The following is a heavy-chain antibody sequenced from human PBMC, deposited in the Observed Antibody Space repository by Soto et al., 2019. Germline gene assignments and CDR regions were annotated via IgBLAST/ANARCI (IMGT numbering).Heavy chain of an antibody. D-gene: IGHD3-3*01. CDR2: IISIFGTA. V-gene: IGHV1-69*01. Sequence: QVQLVQSGAEVKKPGSSVKVSCKASGGTFSSYAISWVRQAPGQGLEWMGGIISIFGTANYAQKFQGRVTITADESTSTAYMELSSLRSEDTAVYYCARVVYYDFWSGYYRDPYYYYGMDVWGQGTTVTVSS. CDR3: ARVVYYDFWSGYYRDPYYYYGMDV. J-gene: IGHJ6*02. CDR1: GGTFSSYA.